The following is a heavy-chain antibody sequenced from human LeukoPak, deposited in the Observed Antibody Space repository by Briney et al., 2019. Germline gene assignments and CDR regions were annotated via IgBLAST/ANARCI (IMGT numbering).Heavy chain of an antibody. CDR3: ATYRQVLLPFES. D-gene: IGHD5-18*01. CDR2: IFQGGGEI. CDR1: GFTFSSFA. J-gene: IGHJ4*02. Sequence: GGSLRLSCAASGFTFSSFAMIWVRQPPGKGLEWVSSIFQGGGEIHYADSVRGRFTISRDNSKNTLFLQMNSLRAEDTAIYYCATYRQVLLPFESWGQGTLVTVSS. V-gene: IGHV3-23*01.